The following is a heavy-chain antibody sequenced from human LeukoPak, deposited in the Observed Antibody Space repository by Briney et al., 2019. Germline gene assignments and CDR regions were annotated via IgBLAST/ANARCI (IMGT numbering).Heavy chain of an antibody. J-gene: IGHJ4*02. D-gene: IGHD2-2*01. CDR3: ARKVVPAAIWYYFDY. CDR1: GFTFSSYS. CDR2: ISSSSSYI. V-gene: IGHV3-21*01. Sequence: PGGSLRLPCAASGFTFSSYSMNWVRQAPGKGLEWVSSISSSSSYIYYADSVKGRFTISRDNAKNSLYLQMNSLRAEDTAVYYCARKVVPAAIWYYFDYWGQGTLVTVSS.